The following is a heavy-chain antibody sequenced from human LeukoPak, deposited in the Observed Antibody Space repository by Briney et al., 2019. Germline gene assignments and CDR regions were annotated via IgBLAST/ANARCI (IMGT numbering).Heavy chain of an antibody. Sequence: GGSLRLSCAASGFSFSDYAMIWVRQAPGEGLEWVSAIGADGRGTDYADSVKGRFTISRDNSKNTVYLQMNSLRGEDAALYYCARRPGGTPDYWGRGTLVTVS. D-gene: IGHD1-26*01. V-gene: IGHV3-23*01. CDR1: GFSFSDYA. CDR2: IGADGRGT. CDR3: ARRPGGTPDY. J-gene: IGHJ4*02.